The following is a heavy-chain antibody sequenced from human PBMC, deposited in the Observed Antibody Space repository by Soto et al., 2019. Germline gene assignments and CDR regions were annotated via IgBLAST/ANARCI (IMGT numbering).Heavy chain of an antibody. CDR1: GFTFSSYA. D-gene: IGHD3-10*01. Sequence: GGSLRLSCAASGFTFSSYAMSWVRQAPGKGLEWVSAISGSGGSTYYADSVKGRFTISRDNSKNTLYLQMNSLRAEDTAVYYCAKWMWFGELLSRYYYGMDVWGQGTTVTVSS. V-gene: IGHV3-23*01. J-gene: IGHJ6*02. CDR3: AKWMWFGELLSRYYYGMDV. CDR2: ISGSGGST.